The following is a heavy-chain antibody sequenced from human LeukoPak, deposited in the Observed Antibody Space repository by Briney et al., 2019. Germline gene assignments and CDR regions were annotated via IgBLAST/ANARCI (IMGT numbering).Heavy chain of an antibody. CDR3: ARIPGGGNFWREYYFDY. D-gene: IGHD3-3*01. CDR2: IIPMFGST. J-gene: IGHJ4*02. Sequence: ASVKVSCKASGGAFSSYAISWVRQAPGQGLEWMGGIIPMFGSTNYAQKFQGRVTITTDVSTSTAYVELSSLRSEDTAVYYCARIPGGGNFWREYYFDYWGQGTLVTVSS. CDR1: GGAFSSYA. V-gene: IGHV1-69*05.